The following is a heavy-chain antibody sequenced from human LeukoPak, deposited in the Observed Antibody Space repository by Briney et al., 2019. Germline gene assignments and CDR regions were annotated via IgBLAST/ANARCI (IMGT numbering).Heavy chain of an antibody. CDR2: ISWNSGSI. J-gene: IGHJ6*03. D-gene: IGHD6-6*01. CDR1: GFTFDDYA. Sequence: GGSLRLSCAASGFTFDDYAMHWVRQAPGKGLQWVSGISWNSGSIGYADSVKGRFTISRDNAKNSLYLQMNSLRAEDTALYYCAKDGVAARANYYYYYMDVWGKGTTVTVSS. V-gene: IGHV3-9*01. CDR3: AKDGVAARANYYYYYMDV.